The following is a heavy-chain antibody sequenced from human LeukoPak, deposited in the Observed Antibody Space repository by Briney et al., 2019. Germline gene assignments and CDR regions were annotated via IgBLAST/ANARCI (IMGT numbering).Heavy chain of an antibody. CDR3: AREEDAFDI. J-gene: IGHJ3*02. CDR2: MNPNSGNT. Sequence: GASVKVSCKASGYTFTSYDINWVRQATGQGLEWMGWMNPNSGNTGYAQKFQGRVTMTRDTSISTAYMELSRLRSDDTAVYYCAREEDAFDIWGQGTMVTVSS. CDR1: GYTFTSYD. V-gene: IGHV1-8*01.